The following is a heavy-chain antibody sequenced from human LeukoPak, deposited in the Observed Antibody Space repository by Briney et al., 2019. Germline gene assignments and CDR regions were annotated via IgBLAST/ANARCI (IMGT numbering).Heavy chain of an antibody. CDR3: AKCGDGYNSGYYYYYMDV. Sequence: QPGGSLRLSCAASGFTFSSYAMTWVRQAPGKGLEWVSAISGSGGSTYYADSVKGQFTISRDNSKNTLFLQMNSLRAEDTAVYYCAKCGDGYNSGYYYYYMDVWGKGTTVTVSS. V-gene: IGHV3-23*01. CDR1: GFTFSSYA. D-gene: IGHD5-24*01. CDR2: ISGSGGST. J-gene: IGHJ6*03.